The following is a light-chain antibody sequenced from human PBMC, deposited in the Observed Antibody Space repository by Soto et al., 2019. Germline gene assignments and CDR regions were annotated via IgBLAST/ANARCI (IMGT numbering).Light chain of an antibody. Sequence: QSVLTQPASVSGSPGQSITISCTGTSSDVGSYNHVSWYQQLPGKAPKLMIYDVSNRPSGVSNRFSGSKSGTTASLTISGLQAEDEADYYCSSYISSSTYVFGTGTKLTVL. CDR3: SSYISSSTYV. CDR2: DVS. V-gene: IGLV2-14*01. CDR1: SSDVGSYNH. J-gene: IGLJ1*01.